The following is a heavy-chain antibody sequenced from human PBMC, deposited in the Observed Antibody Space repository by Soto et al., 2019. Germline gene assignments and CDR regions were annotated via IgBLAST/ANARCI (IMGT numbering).Heavy chain of an antibody. V-gene: IGHV1-69*13. J-gene: IGHJ6*02. CDR1: GGTFSSYA. Sequence: SVKVSCKASGGTFSSYAISWVRQAPGQGLEWMGGIIPIFGTANYAQKFQGRVTITADESTSTAYMELSSLRSEDTAVYYCARDRESSGNYYYYGMDVWGQGTTVTVS. CDR3: ARDRESSGNYYYYGMDV. CDR2: IIPIFGTA. D-gene: IGHD6-19*01.